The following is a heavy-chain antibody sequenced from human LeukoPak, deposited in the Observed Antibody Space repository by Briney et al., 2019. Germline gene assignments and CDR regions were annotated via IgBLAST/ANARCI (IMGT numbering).Heavy chain of an antibody. CDR3: ARDKGTSYLSSFDY. CDR1: GYSISSGYF. Sequence: SETLSLTCTVSGYSISSGYFWGWMRQPPGKGLEWIGSIYQSETAHYNPSLKSRVTISVDTSKNQFSLKLRSVMAADTAVYYCARDKGTSYLSSFDYWGQGTLVTVSS. J-gene: IGHJ4*02. V-gene: IGHV4-38-2*02. D-gene: IGHD6-6*01. CDR2: IYQSETA.